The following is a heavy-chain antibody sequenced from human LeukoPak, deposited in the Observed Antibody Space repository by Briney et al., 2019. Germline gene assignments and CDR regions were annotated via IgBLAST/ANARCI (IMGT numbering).Heavy chain of an antibody. CDR3: ATDWGYYDILTGRGYAFDI. J-gene: IGHJ3*02. D-gene: IGHD3-9*01. Sequence: GASVKVSCRASGYTFTGYYMHWVRQAPGQGLEWMGGFDPEDGETIYAQKFQGRVTMTEDTSTDTAYMELSSLRSEDTAVYYCATDWGYYDILTGRGYAFDIWGQGTMVTVSS. V-gene: IGHV1-24*01. CDR2: FDPEDGET. CDR1: GYTFTGYY.